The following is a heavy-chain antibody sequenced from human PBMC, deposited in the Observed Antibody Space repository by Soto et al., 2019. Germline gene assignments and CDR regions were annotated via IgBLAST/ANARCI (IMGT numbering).Heavy chain of an antibody. V-gene: IGHV1-69*01. J-gene: IGHJ5*02. D-gene: IGHD3-10*01. CDR3: AGESFYGSGSYYNGGLGWFGP. CDR2: IIPIFGTA. CDR1: GGTFSSYA. Sequence: QVQLVQSGAEVKKPGSSVKVSCKASGGTFSSYAISWVRQAPGQGLEWMGGIIPIFGTANYAQKFQGRVTIYAGESTSQGYMGPSRLRSEDKAVYYCAGESFYGSGSYYNGGLGWFGPWGQGTPVTVSS.